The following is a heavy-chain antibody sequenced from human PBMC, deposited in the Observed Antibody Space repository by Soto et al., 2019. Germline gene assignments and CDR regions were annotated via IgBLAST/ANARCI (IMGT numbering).Heavy chain of an antibody. CDR1: GGYISSGDYS. Sequence: QLQLQESGSGLVQPSQTLSLTCAVSGGYISSGDYSWSWIRQPPGKGLEWIGYIYHTGSTLYNPSLKSRVTFSIDRSKNQFSLNLNSVTAADTAVYYCVSDYGSGSYRFDQWGQGSMVTVSS. J-gene: IGHJ4*02. V-gene: IGHV4-30-2*01. D-gene: IGHD3-10*01. CDR3: VSDYGSGSYRFDQ. CDR2: IYHTGST.